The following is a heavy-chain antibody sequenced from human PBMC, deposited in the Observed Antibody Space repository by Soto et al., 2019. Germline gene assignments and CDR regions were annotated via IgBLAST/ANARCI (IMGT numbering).Heavy chain of an antibody. J-gene: IGHJ6*02. CDR3: ARVHGYSSGWYGDYYYGMDV. D-gene: IGHD6-19*01. V-gene: IGHV3-21*01. Sequence: PGGSLRLSCAASGFTFSSYSMNWVRQAPGKGLEWVSSISSSSSYIYYADSVKGRFTISRDNAKNSLYLQMNSLRAEDTAVYYCARVHGYSSGWYGDYYYGMDVWGQGTTVTGS. CDR1: GFTFSSYS. CDR2: ISSSSSYI.